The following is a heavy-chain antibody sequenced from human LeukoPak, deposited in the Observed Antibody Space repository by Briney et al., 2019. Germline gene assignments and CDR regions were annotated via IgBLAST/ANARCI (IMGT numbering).Heavy chain of an antibody. CDR3: AREKVRQSGMDV. V-gene: IGHV1-2*06. D-gene: IGHD2-2*01. Sequence: ASVKVSCKASGYTFTGYYMHWVRQAPGQGLEWMGRINPNSGGTNYAQKFQGRVTMTRDTSISTAYMELSRLKSDDTAVYYCAREKVRQSGMDVWGQGTTVTVSS. CDR2: INPNSGGT. J-gene: IGHJ6*02. CDR1: GYTFTGYY.